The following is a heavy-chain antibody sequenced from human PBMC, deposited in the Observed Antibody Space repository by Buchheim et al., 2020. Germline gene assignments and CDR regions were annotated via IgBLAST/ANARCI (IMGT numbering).Heavy chain of an antibody. CDR1: GGSFSGYY. Sequence: QVQLQQWGAGLLKPSETLSLTCAVYGGSFSGYYWSWIRQPPGKGLEWIGEINHSGSTNYNPSLKSRVTISVDTSNNQFSLKLSSVTAADTAVYYCAREKGDDYVWGSYRRNWFDPWGQGTL. CDR3: AREKGDDYVWGSYRRNWFDP. D-gene: IGHD3-16*02. CDR2: INHSGST. V-gene: IGHV4-34*01. J-gene: IGHJ5*02.